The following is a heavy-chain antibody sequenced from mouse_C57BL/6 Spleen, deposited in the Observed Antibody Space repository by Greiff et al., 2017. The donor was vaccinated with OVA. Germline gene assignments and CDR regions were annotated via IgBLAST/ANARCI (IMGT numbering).Heavy chain of an antibody. CDR2: IYPGDGDT. CDR3: ARKGEEAMDY. Sequence: VQLQQSGAELVKPGASVKISCKASGYAFSSSWMNWVKQRPGKGLEWIGRIYPGDGDTNYNGKFKGKATLTADKSSSTAYMQLSSLTSEDSAVYFCARKGEEAMDYWGQGTSVTVSS. J-gene: IGHJ4*01. CDR1: GYAFSSSW. D-gene: IGHD3-3*01. V-gene: IGHV1-82*01.